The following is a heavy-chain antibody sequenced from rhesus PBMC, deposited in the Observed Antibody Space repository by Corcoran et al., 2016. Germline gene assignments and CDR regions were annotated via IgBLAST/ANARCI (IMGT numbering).Heavy chain of an antibody. CDR2: IGGSSGCT. D-gene: IGHD5-36*01. CDR1: GYSISSGYG. CDR3: ARGRGYRELGY. J-gene: IGHJ4*01. V-gene: IGHV4-127*01. Sequence: QVQLQESGPGLVKPSETLSLTCAVSGYSISSGYGWSWIRQPPGKGLEWIGDIGGSSGCTNYNPSLKSRVTISKDTSKNQFSLKLSSVTAADTAVYYCARGRGYRELGYWGQGVLVTVSS.